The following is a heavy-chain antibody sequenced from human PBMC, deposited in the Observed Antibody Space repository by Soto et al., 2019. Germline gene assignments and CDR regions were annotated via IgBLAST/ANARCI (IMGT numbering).Heavy chain of an antibody. CDR1: GFTFTTYG. CDR2: IWSDGSNR. Sequence: QVQLVESGGGVVQPGRSLRLSCAASGFTFTTYGFHWVRQAPGKGLEWVALIWSDGSNRCYADSVKGRFTISRDNFKNTLYLQMNSLRAEDTAVYYCAREGHEGWFDPWGQGTLVTVSS. CDR3: AREGHEGWFDP. J-gene: IGHJ5*02. V-gene: IGHV3-33*01.